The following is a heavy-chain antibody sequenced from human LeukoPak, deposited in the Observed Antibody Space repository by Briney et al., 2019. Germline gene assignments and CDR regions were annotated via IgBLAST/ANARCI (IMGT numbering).Heavy chain of an antibody. CDR2: IYSGGST. CDR3: ARGYDILTGYYFDY. Sequence: PGGSLRLSCAASGFTFSSNYMSWVRQAPGKGLEWVSVIYSGGSTYYADSVKGRFTISRDNSKNTLYLQMNSLRAEDTAVYYCARGYDILTGYYFDYWGQGTLVTVSS. J-gene: IGHJ4*02. V-gene: IGHV3-53*01. CDR1: GFTFSSNY. D-gene: IGHD3-9*01.